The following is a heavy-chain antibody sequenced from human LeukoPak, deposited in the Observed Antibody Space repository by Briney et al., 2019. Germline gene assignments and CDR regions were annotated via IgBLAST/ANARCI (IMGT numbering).Heavy chain of an antibody. CDR1: GYTFTGYY. CDR2: INPNSGGT. J-gene: IGHJ3*02. Sequence: ASVKVSCKASGYTFTGYYMHWVRQAPGQGLEWMGWINPNSGGTNYAQKFQGWVTMTRDTSISTAYMELSRLRSDDTAVYYCARACSTSCHDPFDIWGQGTMVTVSS. V-gene: IGHV1-2*04. CDR3: ARACSTSCHDPFDI. D-gene: IGHD2-2*01.